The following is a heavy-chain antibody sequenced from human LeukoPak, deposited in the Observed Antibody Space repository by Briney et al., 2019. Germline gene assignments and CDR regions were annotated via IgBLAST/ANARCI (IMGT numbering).Heavy chain of an antibody. CDR3: ASCGGDCHGDAFDM. Sequence: ASVKVSCKASGYTFTSYGISWVRQAPGQGLEWMGWISPYNGNTNYAQKLQGRVTMTTDTSTSTAYMELRSLRSDDTAVYYCASCGGDCHGDAFDMSGQGTMVTVSS. J-gene: IGHJ3*02. CDR1: GYTFTSYG. D-gene: IGHD2-21*02. CDR2: ISPYNGNT. V-gene: IGHV1-18*01.